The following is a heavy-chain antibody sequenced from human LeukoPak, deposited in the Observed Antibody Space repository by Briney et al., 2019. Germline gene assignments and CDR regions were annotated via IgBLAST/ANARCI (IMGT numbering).Heavy chain of an antibody. CDR3: ARDSGYCSGGSCYVLNGFDI. J-gene: IGHJ3*02. Sequence: PSETLSLTCTVSGGSISSGYYFWSWIRQPAGKGLEWIGRIHTSGSTNYNPSLKSRVTISVDTSKNQFSLKLSSVTAADTAVYYCARDSGYCSGGSCYVLNGFDIWGQGTMVTVSS. D-gene: IGHD2-15*01. CDR2: IHTSGST. V-gene: IGHV4-61*02. CDR1: GGSISSGYYF.